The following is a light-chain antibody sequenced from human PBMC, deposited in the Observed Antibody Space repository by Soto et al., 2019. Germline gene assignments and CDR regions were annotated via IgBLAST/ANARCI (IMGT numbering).Light chain of an antibody. CDR1: EGLFGF. Sequence: DIVMTQSPSTLSASPGDSVSLSCRASEGLFGFLAWYQQKPGQAPRLLIYAVSTKPTGVPARFSGSGSAADFTLTISSVQSDDSAVYYCQRYNDWPFVFGEGTKLEI. CDR2: AVS. V-gene: IGKV3-15*01. J-gene: IGKJ2*01. CDR3: QRYNDWPFV.